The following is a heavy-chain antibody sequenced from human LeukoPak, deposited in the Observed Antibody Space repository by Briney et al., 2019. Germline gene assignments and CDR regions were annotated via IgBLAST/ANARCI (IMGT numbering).Heavy chain of an antibody. Sequence: GGSLRLSCAASGFTFSSYSMNWVRQAPGKGLEWVSSISSSSSYIYYADSVKGRFTISRDNAKNSLYLQMNSLRAEDTAVYYCARDHLDYDFWSGYYRKDYYYYYGMDVWGQGTTVTVSS. CDR2: ISSSSSYI. CDR1: GFTFSSYS. CDR3: ARDHLDYDFWSGYYRKDYYYYYGMDV. D-gene: IGHD3-3*01. J-gene: IGHJ6*02. V-gene: IGHV3-21*01.